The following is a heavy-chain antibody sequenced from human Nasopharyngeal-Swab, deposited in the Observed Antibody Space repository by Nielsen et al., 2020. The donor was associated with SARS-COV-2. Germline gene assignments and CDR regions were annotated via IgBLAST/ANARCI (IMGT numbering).Heavy chain of an antibody. J-gene: IGHJ6*03. CDR1: GFTFSTYD. V-gene: IGHV3-13*05. D-gene: IGHD1-26*01. Sequence: GGSLRLSCAASGFTFSTYDMHWGRQVTGKGLEWVSAIGIAGDPYYAGSVKGRLTISRENAKNSLYLQMNSLRAGDTAVYYCARGGRGSQYYMDVWGKGTTVTVSS. CDR3: ARGGRGSQYYMDV. CDR2: IGIAGDP.